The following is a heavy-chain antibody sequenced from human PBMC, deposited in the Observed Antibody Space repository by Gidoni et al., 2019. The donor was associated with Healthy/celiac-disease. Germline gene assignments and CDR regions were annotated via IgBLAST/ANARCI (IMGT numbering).Heavy chain of an antibody. V-gene: IGHV3-23*04. Sequence: EVQLVESGGGLVQPGGSLRLSCAASGFTFSSYAMSWVRQAPGKGLEWVSAIRGSGGSTYYADSLKGRFTSSRDNSKNTLYLQMNSLRAEDTAVYYCAKMSDIVLMVYALTTPKRREVSFDYWGQGTLVTVSS. CDR1: GFTFSSYA. CDR3: AKMSDIVLMVYALTTPKRREVSFDY. CDR2: IRGSGGST. J-gene: IGHJ4*02. D-gene: IGHD2-8*01.